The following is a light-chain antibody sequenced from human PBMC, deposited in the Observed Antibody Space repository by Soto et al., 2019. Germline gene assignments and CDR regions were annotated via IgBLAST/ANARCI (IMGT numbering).Light chain of an antibody. CDR3: QQYNFYWT. CDR2: DAS. J-gene: IGKJ1*01. CDR1: QSISGW. V-gene: IGKV1-5*01. Sequence: IHMTHSPSTLSASVLDRVTITFRASQSISGWLAWYQQKPGRAPKLLIFDASTLESGVPSRFSGSGSGTEFTLTISNLQPDDFATYYCQQYNFYWTFGQGTKVDIK.